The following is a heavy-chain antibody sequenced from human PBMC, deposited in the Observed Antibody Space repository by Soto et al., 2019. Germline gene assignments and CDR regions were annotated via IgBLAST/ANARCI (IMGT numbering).Heavy chain of an antibody. V-gene: IGHV3-7*05. CDR2: IKQDGSER. D-gene: IGHD3-10*01. CDR1: GFTFSNYW. Sequence: EVQLVESGGGLVQPGGSLRLSCAASGFTFSNYWMSWVRQAPGKGMEWVANIKQDGSERNYVDSVKGRFTISRDTAKKSLYLQLNSLRAENTAVYYCARAGSENDYWGQGTLVTVSS. J-gene: IGHJ4*02. CDR3: ARAGSENDY.